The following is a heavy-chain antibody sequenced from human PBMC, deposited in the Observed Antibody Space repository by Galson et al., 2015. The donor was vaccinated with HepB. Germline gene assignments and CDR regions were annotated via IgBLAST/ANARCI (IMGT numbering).Heavy chain of an antibody. V-gene: IGHV1-46*01. CDR3: VRGGCAITSCYGNWFDP. CDR1: GYTFTTYY. J-gene: IGHJ5*02. Sequence: SVKVSCKASGYTFTTYYMHWVRQAPGQGLEWMGIINPTSGTTDYAQKFQGRVTMTSDTSTSTVYMELINLTSEDTAMFYCVRGGCAITSCYGNWFDPWGQGTLVTVSS. CDR2: INPTSGTT. D-gene: IGHD2-2*01.